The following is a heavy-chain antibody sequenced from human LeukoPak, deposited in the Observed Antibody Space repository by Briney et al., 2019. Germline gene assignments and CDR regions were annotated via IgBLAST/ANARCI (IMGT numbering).Heavy chain of an antibody. Sequence: PGGSLRLSCAASGFTFSSYSMNWVRQAPGKGLEWVSSISSSSSYIYYADSVKGRFTISRDNAKNSLYLQMNSLRAEDTAVYYCAKDLTHNWNDGVGYWGQGTLVTVSS. CDR1: GFTFSSYS. V-gene: IGHV3-21*01. CDR2: ISSSSSYI. D-gene: IGHD1-1*01. J-gene: IGHJ4*02. CDR3: AKDLTHNWNDGVGY.